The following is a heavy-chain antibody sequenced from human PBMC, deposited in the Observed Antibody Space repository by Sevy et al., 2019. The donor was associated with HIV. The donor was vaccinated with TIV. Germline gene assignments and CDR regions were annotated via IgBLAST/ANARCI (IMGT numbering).Heavy chain of an antibody. J-gene: IGHJ4*02. CDR2: DFNSGST. D-gene: IGHD3-10*01. V-gene: IGHV4-38-2*01. CDR3: ARHSHGSGTYYVPFDS. Sequence: TLSLTCAVSGYSITSGYLWGWIRQPPGKGLEWIGSDFNSGSTYCNPSLNSRVIISVDTSKNQFSLKLNSVTAADTAVYYCARHSHGSGTYYVPFDSWGQGTLVTVSS. CDR1: GYSITSGYL.